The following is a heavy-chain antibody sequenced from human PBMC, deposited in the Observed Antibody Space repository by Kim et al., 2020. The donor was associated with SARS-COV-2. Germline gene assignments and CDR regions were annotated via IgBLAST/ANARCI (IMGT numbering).Heavy chain of an antibody. Sequence: QKCQGRVTITADESTSTAYLELSSLRSEDTAVYYCARGDSGGSYYWYFDLWGRGTLVTGSS. CDR3: ARGDSGGSYYWYFDL. D-gene: IGHD2-15*01. V-gene: IGHV1-69*01. J-gene: IGHJ2*01.